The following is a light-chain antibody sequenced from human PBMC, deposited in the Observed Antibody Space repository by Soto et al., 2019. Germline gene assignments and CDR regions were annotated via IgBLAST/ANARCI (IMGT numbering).Light chain of an antibody. V-gene: IGKV1-39*01. J-gene: IGKJ2*01. CDR1: QSISKY. Sequence: DIQMTQSPSSVSASVGDRVTITCRASQSISKYVNWFQQNPGKAPKLLIYAASSLQSGVPSRFSGSGSGTDFTLTISSLQPEDFATYYCQQSYLTPYTFGHGTKVDI. CDR2: AAS. CDR3: QQSYLTPYT.